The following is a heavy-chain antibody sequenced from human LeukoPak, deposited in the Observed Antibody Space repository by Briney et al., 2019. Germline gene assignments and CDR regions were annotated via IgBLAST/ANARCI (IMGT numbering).Heavy chain of an antibody. CDR2: IYYSGST. J-gene: IGHJ6*03. Sequence: SETLSLTCTVSGGSISSYYWSWIRQPPGKGLEWIGYIYYSGSTNYNPSLKSRVTISLDTSKNQFSLKLSSVTAADTAVYYCARVSGSYYNSVYYYYYMDVWGKGTTVTVSS. V-gene: IGHV4-59*01. CDR1: GGSISSYY. D-gene: IGHD3-10*01. CDR3: ARVSGSYYNSVYYYYYMDV.